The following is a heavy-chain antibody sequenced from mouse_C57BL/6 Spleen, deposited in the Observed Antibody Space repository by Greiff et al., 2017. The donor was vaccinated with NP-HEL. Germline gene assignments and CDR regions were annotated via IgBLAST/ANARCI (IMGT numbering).Heavy chain of an antibody. CDR1: GYTFTSYW. Sequence: SGAELVKPGASVKLSCKASGYTFTSYWMHWVKQRPGQGLEWIGMIHPNSGSTNYNEKFKSKATLTVDKSSSTAYMQLSSLTSEDSAVYYCAREAPSTGFAYWGQGTLVTVSA. V-gene: IGHV1-64*01. D-gene: IGHD1-1*01. J-gene: IGHJ3*01. CDR3: AREAPSTGFAY. CDR2: IHPNSGST.